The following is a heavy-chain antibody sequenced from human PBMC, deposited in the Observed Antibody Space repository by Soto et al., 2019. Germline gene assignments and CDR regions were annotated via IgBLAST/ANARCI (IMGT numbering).Heavy chain of an antibody. Sequence: PVGSLRLSCVASGFTFRIYAMTWVRQAPGKGLEWVARIRGNGAGISYADSVKGRFTISRDNSKNTVYLQMNSLRADDTAVYFCAKRGDILDVSSSFVGYGMDVWGQGTTVTVSS. J-gene: IGHJ6*02. V-gene: IGHV3-23*01. CDR2: IRGNGAGI. CDR3: AKRGDILDVSSSFVGYGMDV. D-gene: IGHD2-15*01. CDR1: GFTFRIYA.